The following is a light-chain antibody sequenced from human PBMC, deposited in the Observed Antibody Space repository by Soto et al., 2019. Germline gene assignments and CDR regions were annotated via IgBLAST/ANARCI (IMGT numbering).Light chain of an antibody. CDR3: GSWDSSLSAYV. J-gene: IGLJ1*01. V-gene: IGLV1-51*01. Sequence: QSVLTQPPSASGTPGRRVTISCSGSSSSIGSNYVYWYQQLRGTTPKLLIYDDNKRPSGIPDRFSGSKSGTSATLGITGFQTGDEADYYCGSWDSSLSAYVFGTGTKVTVL. CDR1: SSSIGSNY. CDR2: DDN.